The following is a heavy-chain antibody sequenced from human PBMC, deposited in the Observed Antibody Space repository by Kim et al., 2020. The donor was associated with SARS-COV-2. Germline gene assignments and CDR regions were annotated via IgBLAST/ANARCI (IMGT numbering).Heavy chain of an antibody. V-gene: IGHV3-30*07. Sequence: SVKGRFTIYRDKSKNTLYLQMNSLRAEDTAVYYCARGSSSWYNYYYGMDVWGQGTTVTVSS. D-gene: IGHD6-13*01. CDR3: ARGSSSWYNYYYGMDV. J-gene: IGHJ6*02.